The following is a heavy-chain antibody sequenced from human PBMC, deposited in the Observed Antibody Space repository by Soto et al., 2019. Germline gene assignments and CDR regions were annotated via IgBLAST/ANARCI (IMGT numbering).Heavy chain of an antibody. CDR1: GFTFSSYA. J-gene: IGHJ3*02. CDR2: ISGSGGST. V-gene: IGHV3-23*01. D-gene: IGHD3-22*01. CDR3: AKSVNSSGRGRAFDI. Sequence: PGGSLRLSCAASGFTFSSYAMSWVRQAPGKGLEWVSAISGSGGSTYYADSVKGRFTISRDNSKNTLYLQMNSLRVEDTAVYYCAKSVNSSGRGRAFDIWGQGTMVTVSS.